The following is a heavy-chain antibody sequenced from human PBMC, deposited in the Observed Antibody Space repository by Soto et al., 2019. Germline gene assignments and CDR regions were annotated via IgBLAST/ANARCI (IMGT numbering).Heavy chain of an antibody. V-gene: IGHV4-31*03. D-gene: IGHD2-15*01. CDR3: ARAVSTHFDY. J-gene: IGHJ4*02. CDR1: GGAISSGGYC. CDR2: IYYSGST. Sequence: SETLSLTCTVSGGAISSGGYCFTWIRQQPGKGLEWVGAIYYSGSTYSNPSLKSRLTISVDTSKNQFSLTLSSMTDADTAVYYCARAVSTHFDYWGQGTLVTVSS.